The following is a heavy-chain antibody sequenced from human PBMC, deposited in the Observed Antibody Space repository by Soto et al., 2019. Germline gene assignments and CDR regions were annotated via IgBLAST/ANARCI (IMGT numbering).Heavy chain of an antibody. CDR3: ARGPYSYSLLFYCGC. J-gene: IGHJ4*02. D-gene: IGHD5-18*01. CDR1: GYTFSNYH. Sequence: VSVKMFSKVPGYTFSNYHLHWVGQAPGQGLEWMRIIHPSGCDTTDAQKCQRIATLTRDTSTSTGYMESSSLRSEDTALYFCARGPYSYSLLFYCGCWGQESRFTDSS. CDR2: IHPSGCDT. V-gene: IGHV1-46*03.